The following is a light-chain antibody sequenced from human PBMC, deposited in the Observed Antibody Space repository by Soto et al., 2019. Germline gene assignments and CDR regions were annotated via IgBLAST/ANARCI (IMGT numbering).Light chain of an antibody. CDR3: SSYTAGGTI. CDR2: EVS. CDR1: SGDVGGYYY. Sequence: QSALTQPASVSGSPGQSTTISCTGTSGDVGGYYYVSWYQQLPGKAPKLMISEVSNRPSGVSNRFSGSKSGNTASLTISGLQAEDEADYYCSSYTAGGTIFGTGTKVTVL. V-gene: IGLV2-14*01. J-gene: IGLJ1*01.